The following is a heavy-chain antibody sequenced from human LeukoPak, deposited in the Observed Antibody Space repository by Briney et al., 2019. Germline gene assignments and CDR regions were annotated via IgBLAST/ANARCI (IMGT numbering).Heavy chain of an antibody. CDR1: RYTFTGYY. D-gene: IGHD4-17*01. CDR3: ARDHSGDYVREYDY. J-gene: IGHJ4*02. Sequence: ASVKVSCKASRYTFTGYYMHWVRQAPGQGLEWMGWINPNSGGTNYAQKFQGRVTMTRDTSISTAYMELSRLRSDDTAVHYCARDHSGDYVREYDYWGQGTLVTVSS. V-gene: IGHV1-2*02. CDR2: INPNSGGT.